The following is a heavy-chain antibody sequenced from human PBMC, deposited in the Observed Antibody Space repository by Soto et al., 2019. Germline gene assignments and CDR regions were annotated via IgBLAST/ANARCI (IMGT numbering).Heavy chain of an antibody. D-gene: IGHD3-3*01. V-gene: IGHV4-4*02. CDR2: IYHSGST. Sequence: SETLSLTCAVSGGSISSSNWWSWVRQPPGKGLEWIGEIYHSGSTNYNPSLKSRVTISVDKSKNKFSLRLSSVTAADTAVYYCAVFGVVGALNWFDTWGQGTLVTVSS. CDR3: AVFGVVGALNWFDT. J-gene: IGHJ5*02. CDR1: GGSISSSNW.